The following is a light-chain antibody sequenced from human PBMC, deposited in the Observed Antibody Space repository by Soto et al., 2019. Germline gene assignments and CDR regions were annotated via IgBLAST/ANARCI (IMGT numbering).Light chain of an antibody. V-gene: IGKV1-5*03. J-gene: IGKJ1*01. CDR2: MTS. CDR1: QSISIL. Sequence: DIHLTQSPSTLSASVGDRVTITCRASQSISILLAWYQQKPGKAPNLLIHMTSTLETGVSSRFSGSGSGTEFTLTISSLQPDDSATYYCQHYNDFSWTFGQGTKVEIK. CDR3: QHYNDFSWT.